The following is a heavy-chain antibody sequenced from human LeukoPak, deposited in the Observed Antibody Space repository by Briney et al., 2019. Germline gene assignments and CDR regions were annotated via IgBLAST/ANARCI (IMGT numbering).Heavy chain of an antibody. Sequence: TGGSLRVCCAASGFTFSDYYMSWIRQAPGKGLEWVSYISSSSSYIYYADSVKGRFTIPRDNAKNSLYLQMNSLRAEDTAVYYCARGSSSSPTMPDAFDIWGQGTMVTVSS. V-gene: IGHV3-11*06. CDR1: GFTFSDYY. D-gene: IGHD6-6*01. CDR2: ISSSSSYI. CDR3: ARGSSSSPTMPDAFDI. J-gene: IGHJ3*02.